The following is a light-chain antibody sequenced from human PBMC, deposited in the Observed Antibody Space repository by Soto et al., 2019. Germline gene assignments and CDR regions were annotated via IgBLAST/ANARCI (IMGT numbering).Light chain of an antibody. Sequence: QSALTQPPSASGSPGQSVTISCTGTSSDVGGYNYVSWYQQHPGKAAKLMIYEVSKRPSGVPDRFSGSKSGNTASLTVSGLQAEDEADYYCISYAGSNLLYVFGTGTKLTVL. J-gene: IGLJ1*01. CDR1: SSDVGGYNY. V-gene: IGLV2-8*01. CDR3: ISYAGSNLLYV. CDR2: EVS.